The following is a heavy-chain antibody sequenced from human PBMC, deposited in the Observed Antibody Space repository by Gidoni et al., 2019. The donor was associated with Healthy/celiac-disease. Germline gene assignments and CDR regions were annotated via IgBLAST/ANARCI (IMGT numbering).Heavy chain of an antibody. CDR2: INHSGST. CDR3: ARGRPYYYGSGSYYRFDP. J-gene: IGHJ5*02. CDR1: GGSFSGYY. V-gene: IGHV4-34*01. D-gene: IGHD3-10*01. Sequence: QVQLQQWGAGLLKPSETLSLTCAVHGGSFSGYYWSWIRQPPGKGLEWIGEINHSGSTNYNPSLKSRVTISGDTSKNQFSLKLSSVTAADTAVYYCARGRPYYYGSGSYYRFDPWGQGTLVTVSS.